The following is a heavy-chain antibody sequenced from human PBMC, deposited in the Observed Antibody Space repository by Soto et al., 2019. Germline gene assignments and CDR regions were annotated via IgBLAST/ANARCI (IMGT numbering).Heavy chain of an antibody. CDR3: ARVVYDYVWGSYRYGYFDY. CDR1: GGSISSGGYY. V-gene: IGHV4-31*03. J-gene: IGHJ4*02. D-gene: IGHD3-16*02. Sequence: PSETLSLTCTVSGGSISSGGYYWSWIRQHPGKGLEWIGYTYYSGSTYYNPSLKSRVTISVDTSKNQFSLKLSSVTAADTAVYYCARVVYDYVWGSYRYGYFDYWGQGTLVTVSS. CDR2: TYYSGST.